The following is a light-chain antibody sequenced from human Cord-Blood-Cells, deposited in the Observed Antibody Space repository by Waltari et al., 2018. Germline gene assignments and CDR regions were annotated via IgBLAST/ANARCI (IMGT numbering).Light chain of an antibody. CDR3: QQYYSTPPWT. CDR2: WAA. J-gene: IGKJ1*01. CDR1: QSVLYSSNNKNC. Sequence: DIVMTQSPDSLAVSLGERATINCKSSQSVLYSSNNKNCLAWYQQKPGPPPKLLIYWAATRESGVPDRFRGGGSGTDFTLTSSSLQAEDVAVYYCQQYYSTPPWTFGQGTKVEIK. V-gene: IGKV4-1*01.